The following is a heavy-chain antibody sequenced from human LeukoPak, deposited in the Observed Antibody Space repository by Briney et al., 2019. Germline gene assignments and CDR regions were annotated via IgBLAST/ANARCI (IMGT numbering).Heavy chain of an antibody. CDR1: GYTFTGYY. CDR2: INPKSGGT. Sequence: GASVKVSCKASGYTFTGYYMHWVRQAPGQGLEWMGWINPKSGGTNYAQKFQGRVTMTRDTSISTAYMELSRLRSDDSAVYYCARLIVSSWYPYPDYWGQGTLVTVSS. CDR3: ARLIVSSWYPYPDY. J-gene: IGHJ4*02. V-gene: IGHV1-2*02. D-gene: IGHD6-13*01.